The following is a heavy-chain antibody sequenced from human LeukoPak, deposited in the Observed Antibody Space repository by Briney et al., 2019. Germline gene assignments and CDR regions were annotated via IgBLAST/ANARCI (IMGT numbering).Heavy chain of an antibody. CDR2: IYYSGST. V-gene: IGHV4-59*01. CDR3: ARDSSTLYYYYGMDV. CDR1: GGSISSYY. Sequence: PSETLSLTCTVSGGSISSYYWSWIRQPPGKGLEWIGYIYYSGSTNYNPSHKSRLTISVDTSKNQFSLKLSSVTAADTAVYYCARDSSTLYYYYGMDVWGQGTTVTVSS. D-gene: IGHD5/OR15-5a*01. J-gene: IGHJ6*02.